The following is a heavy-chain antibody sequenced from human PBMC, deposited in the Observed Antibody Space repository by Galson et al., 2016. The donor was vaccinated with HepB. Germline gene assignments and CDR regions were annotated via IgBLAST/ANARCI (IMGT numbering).Heavy chain of an antibody. Sequence: SLRLSCAASGFTFSHYAMHWVRRTPDKGLQWVAVISHDSNRDYYADSVKGRFTISRDSSKDTLYLEMNNVRLEDTGVYHCVRSLGLTPEFWGRGTLVTVTS. CDR3: VRSLGLTPEF. J-gene: IGHJ2*01. CDR2: ISHDSNRD. V-gene: IGHV3-30*04. CDR1: GFTFSHYA.